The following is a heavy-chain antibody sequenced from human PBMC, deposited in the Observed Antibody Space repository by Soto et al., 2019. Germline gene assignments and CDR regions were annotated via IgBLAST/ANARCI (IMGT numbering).Heavy chain of an antibody. CDR3: ARQIYDADTGPNFQYYFDS. J-gene: IGHJ4*02. Sequence: PGESLKISCKGSGYSFAGYWITWVRQKPGKGLEWMGRIDPSDSQTYYSPSFRGHVTISATKSITTVFLQWSSLRASDTAMYYCARQIYDADTGPNFQYYFDSWGQGTPVTVSS. V-gene: IGHV5-10-1*01. CDR2: IDPSDSQT. CDR1: GYSFAGYW. D-gene: IGHD2-8*02.